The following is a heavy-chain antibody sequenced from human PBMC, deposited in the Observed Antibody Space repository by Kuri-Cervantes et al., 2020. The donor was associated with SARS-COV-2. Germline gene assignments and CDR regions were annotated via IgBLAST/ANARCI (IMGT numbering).Heavy chain of an antibody. Sequence: GGSLRLSCAASGFTFSSYAMHWVRQAPGKGLEWVAVISYDGSNKYYADSVKGRFTISRDNSKNTLYLRMNSLRAEDTAVYYCARSYSGSYQGAFDIWGQGTMVTVSS. J-gene: IGHJ3*02. CDR2: ISYDGSNK. V-gene: IGHV3-30-3*01. D-gene: IGHD1-26*01. CDR3: ARSYSGSYQGAFDI. CDR1: GFTFSSYA.